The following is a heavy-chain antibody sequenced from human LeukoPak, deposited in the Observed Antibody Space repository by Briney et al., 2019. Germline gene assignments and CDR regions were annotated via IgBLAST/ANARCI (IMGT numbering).Heavy chain of an antibody. Sequence: PGGSLRLSWAASGFTFSSYAMHWVRQAPGKGLEWVAVISYDGSNKYYADSVKGRFTISRDNSKNTLYLQMNSLRAEDTAVYYCARDEGDYYDSSGYYTFDYWGQGTLVTVSS. CDR2: ISYDGSNK. CDR1: GFTFSSYA. J-gene: IGHJ4*02. D-gene: IGHD3-22*01. V-gene: IGHV3-30-3*01. CDR3: ARDEGDYYDSSGYYTFDY.